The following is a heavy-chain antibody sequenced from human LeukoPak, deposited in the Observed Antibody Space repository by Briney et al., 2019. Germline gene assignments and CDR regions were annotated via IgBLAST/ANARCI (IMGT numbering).Heavy chain of an antibody. J-gene: IGHJ4*02. D-gene: IGHD4-17*01. Sequence: GGSLRLSCAASGFTFSSYGMHWVRQAPGKGLEWVAFIRYDGSNKYYADSVKGRFTISRDNSKNTLYLQMNSLRAEDTAVYYCARAPLTTATSDYFDLWGLGTLVTVSS. V-gene: IGHV3-30*02. CDR3: ARAPLTTATSDYFDL. CDR1: GFTFSSYG. CDR2: IRYDGSNK.